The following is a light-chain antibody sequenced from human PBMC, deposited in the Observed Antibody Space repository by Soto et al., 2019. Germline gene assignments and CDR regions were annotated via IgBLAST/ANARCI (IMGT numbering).Light chain of an antibody. Sequence: DIQMTQSPSSLSASVGDRVNITCRTSQNINTYLNWYQQRPGKAPKFLISTASGFQSGVPSRFSGSGSGADFTLTITSLHPDDFATYYCQESYSLPHTFGQGTRLEI. CDR2: TAS. V-gene: IGKV1-39*01. CDR1: QNINTY. CDR3: QESYSLPHT. J-gene: IGKJ2*01.